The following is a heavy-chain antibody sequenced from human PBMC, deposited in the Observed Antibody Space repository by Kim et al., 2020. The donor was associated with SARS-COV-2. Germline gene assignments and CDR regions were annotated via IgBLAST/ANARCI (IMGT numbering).Heavy chain of an antibody. D-gene: IGHD2-15*01. Sequence: SETLSLTCTVSGGSISSSSYYWGWIRQPPGKGLEWIGSIYYSGSTYYNPSLKSRVTISVDTSKNQFSLKLSSVTAADTAVYYCARDVPFGGWFDPWGQGTLVTVSS. CDR3: ARDVPFGGWFDP. V-gene: IGHV4-39*07. CDR2: IYYSGST. CDR1: GGSISSSSYY. J-gene: IGHJ5*02.